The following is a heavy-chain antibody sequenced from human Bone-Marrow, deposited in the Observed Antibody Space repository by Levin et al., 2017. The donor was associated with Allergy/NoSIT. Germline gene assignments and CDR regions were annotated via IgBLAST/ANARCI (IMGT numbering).Heavy chain of an antibody. Sequence: GESLKISCAASGFTFSNYGMHWVRQAPGKGLEWVAVIWYDGNNKYYADSVKGRFTISRDNSKNTLFLQMNSLRVEDTAVYYCAKDPSITAGAADYWGQGTLVTVSS. V-gene: IGHV3-33*06. D-gene: IGHD6-13*01. CDR3: AKDPSITAGAADY. J-gene: IGHJ4*02. CDR1: GFTFSNYG. CDR2: IWYDGNNK.